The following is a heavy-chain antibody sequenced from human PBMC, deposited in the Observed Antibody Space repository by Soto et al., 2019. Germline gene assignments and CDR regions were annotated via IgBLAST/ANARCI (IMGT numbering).Heavy chain of an antibody. V-gene: IGHV3-30*04. D-gene: IGHD2-8*01. CDR3: ARVSGHVYATINGPFDY. J-gene: IGHJ4*02. Sequence: QVQLVESGGGVVQPGRSLRLSCAASEFTFNRHAMHWVRQAPGKGLEWVAVISHDGRIKYYADSVKGRFTISRDNSMNTLDLQMISLRAEDTAIYFCARVSGHVYATINGPFDYCGQGTLVTVSS. CDR1: EFTFNRHA. CDR2: ISHDGRIK.